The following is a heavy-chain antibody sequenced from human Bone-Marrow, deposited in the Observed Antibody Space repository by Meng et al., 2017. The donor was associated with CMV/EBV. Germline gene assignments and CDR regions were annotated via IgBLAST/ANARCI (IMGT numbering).Heavy chain of an antibody. CDR1: GFTFSSYA. Sequence: QVQLVESGGGVVQPGRSLSLSGAASGFTFSSYAMHWVRQAPGKGLEWVAVISYDGSNKYYADSVKGRFTISRDNSKNTLYLQMNSLRAEDTAVYYCARASNYGDYGDSWFDPWGQGTLVTVSS. V-gene: IGHV3-30-3*01. J-gene: IGHJ5*02. D-gene: IGHD4-17*01. CDR3: ARASNYGDYGDSWFDP. CDR2: ISYDGSNK.